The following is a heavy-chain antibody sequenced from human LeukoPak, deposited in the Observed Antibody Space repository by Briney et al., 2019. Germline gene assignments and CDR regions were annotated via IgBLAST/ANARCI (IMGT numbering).Heavy chain of an antibody. J-gene: IGHJ4*02. D-gene: IGHD3-22*01. CDR3: ARLARGSGYYFFDY. CDR1: GGSISSYY. CDR2: IYYSGST. V-gene: IGHV4-39*07. Sequence: PSETLSLTCTVSGGSISSYYWGWIRQPPGKGLEWIGSIYYSGSTYYNPSLKSRVTISVDTSKNQFSLKLSSVTAADTAVYYCARLARGSGYYFFDYWGQGTLVTVSS.